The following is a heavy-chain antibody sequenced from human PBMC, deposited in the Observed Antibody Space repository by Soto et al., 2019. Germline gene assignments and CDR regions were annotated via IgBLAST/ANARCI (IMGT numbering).Heavy chain of an antibody. V-gene: IGHV3-21*01. Sequence: VHLVESGGGLVKPGGSLRLSCVGSGFTFSTYSINWVRQAPGKGLEWVSSISSRSDIYYADSVKGRFTISRDNAKNSVSLQMNSLRAEDTAVYYCAREYTAWPLAYGLDVWGQGTTVTVSS. D-gene: IGHD2-2*02. CDR1: GFTFSTYS. J-gene: IGHJ6*02. CDR3: AREYTAWPLAYGLDV. CDR2: ISSRSDI.